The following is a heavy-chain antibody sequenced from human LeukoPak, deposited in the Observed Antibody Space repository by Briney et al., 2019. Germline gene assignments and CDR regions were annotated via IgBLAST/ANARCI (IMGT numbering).Heavy chain of an antibody. V-gene: IGHV3-23*01. CDR3: AKVCYDSSGYYGGYYFDY. Sequence: PGRSLRLSCAASGFTFSSYAMSWVRQAPGKGLEWVSAISGSGGSTYYADSVKGRFTISRDNSKNTLYLQMNSLRAEDTAVYYCAKVCYDSSGYYGGYYFDYWGQGTLVTVSS. CDR2: ISGSGGST. CDR1: GFTFSSYA. D-gene: IGHD3-22*01. J-gene: IGHJ4*02.